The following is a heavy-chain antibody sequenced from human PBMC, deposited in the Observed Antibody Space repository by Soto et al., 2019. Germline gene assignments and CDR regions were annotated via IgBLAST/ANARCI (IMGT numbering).Heavy chain of an antibody. CDR1: GLTFSTYG. D-gene: IGHD4-17*01. V-gene: IGHV3-30*18. CDR2: ISYDGTNK. Sequence: QVQLVESGGGEVQPGRSLTISCAASGLTFSTYGMHWVRQTPGKGLEWVAVISYDGTNKFYSDSVKGRFTISRDNFKNTLTLQMNSVRADDTAVYSCAKDLQSYGDYDYYCYGMDVWGLGTRVTVSS. J-gene: IGHJ6*02. CDR3: AKDLQSYGDYDYYCYGMDV.